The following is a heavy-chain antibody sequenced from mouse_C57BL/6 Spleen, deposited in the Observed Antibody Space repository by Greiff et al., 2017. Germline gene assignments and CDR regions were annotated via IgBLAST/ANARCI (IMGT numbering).Heavy chain of an antibody. CDR2: IDPSDSYT. Sequence: QVQLQQPGAELVRPGTSVKLSCKASGYTFTSYWMHWVKQRPGQGLEWIGVIDPSDSYTNYNQKFKGKATLTVDTSSSTAYMQLSSLTSEDSAVYYCARRDGPFDDWGQGATLTVSS. J-gene: IGHJ2*01. D-gene: IGHD2-3*01. CDR3: ARRDGPFDD. CDR1: GYTFTSYW. V-gene: IGHV1-59*01.